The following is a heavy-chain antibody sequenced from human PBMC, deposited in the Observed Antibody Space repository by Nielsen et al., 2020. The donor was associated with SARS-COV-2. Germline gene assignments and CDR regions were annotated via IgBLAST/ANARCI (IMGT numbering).Heavy chain of an antibody. CDR3: ARQSGGVNWYFDL. J-gene: IGHJ2*01. D-gene: IGHD2-8*02. CDR2: IDHSDSYT. Sequence: GESLKIPCKGSGYSYTSHWISWVRQMPGTGLEWMGRIDHSDSYTNYSPSFQGHVTISANKSISTAYLQWSSLKASDTALYYCARQSGGVNWYFDLWGRGTLVTVSS. CDR1: GYSYTSHW. V-gene: IGHV5-10-1*01.